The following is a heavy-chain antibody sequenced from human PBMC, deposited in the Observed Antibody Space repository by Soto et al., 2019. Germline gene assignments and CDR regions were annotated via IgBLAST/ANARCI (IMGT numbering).Heavy chain of an antibody. V-gene: IGHV4-59*01. Sequence: SETLSLTCTVSGGSISSYYWSWIRQPPGKGLEWIGYIYYSGSTNYNPSLKSRVTISVDTSKNQFSLKLSSVTAAGTAVYYCARVAPRYCSSTSCYVYYYHGMDVWGQGTTVTVSS. CDR1: GGSISSYY. CDR3: ARVAPRYCSSTSCYVYYYHGMDV. CDR2: IYYSGST. J-gene: IGHJ6*02. D-gene: IGHD2-2*01.